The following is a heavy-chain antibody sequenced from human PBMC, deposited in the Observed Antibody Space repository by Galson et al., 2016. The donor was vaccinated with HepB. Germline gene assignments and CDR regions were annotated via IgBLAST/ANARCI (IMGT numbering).Heavy chain of an antibody. Sequence: SLRLSCAASGFTFSGYGMHWVRQAPGKGLEWVALIWNDGSYKNYADSVKGRFTISRDNAKKSLYLQMNSLRDEDTAVYFCARVLFGSGSYWCLDVWGQGTTVTVS. D-gene: IGHD3-10*01. CDR2: IWNDGSYK. V-gene: IGHV3-33*01. J-gene: IGHJ6*02. CDR1: GFTFSGYG. CDR3: ARVLFGSGSYWCLDV.